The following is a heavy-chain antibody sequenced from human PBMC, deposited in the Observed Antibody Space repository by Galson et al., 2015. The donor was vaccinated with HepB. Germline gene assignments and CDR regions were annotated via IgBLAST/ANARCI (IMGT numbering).Heavy chain of an antibody. CDR1: GFTFSSYA. CDR2: ISYDGSNK. V-gene: IGHV3-30*04. J-gene: IGHJ4*02. CDR3: ARDEADGSGSSGY. D-gene: IGHD3-10*01. Sequence: SLRLSCAASGFTFSSYAMHWVRQAPGKGLEWVAVISYDGSNKYYADSVKGRFTISRDSSKNTLYLQMNSLRAEDTAVYYCARDEADGSGSSGYWGQGTLVTVSS.